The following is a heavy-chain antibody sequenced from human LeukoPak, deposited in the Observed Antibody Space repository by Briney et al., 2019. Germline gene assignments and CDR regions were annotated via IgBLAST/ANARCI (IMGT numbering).Heavy chain of an antibody. CDR2: INHSGST. V-gene: IGHV4-34*01. D-gene: IGHD3-10*01. CDR1: GGSFSGYY. Sequence: SETLSLTCAVYGGSFSGYYWSWIRQPPGKGLEWIGEINHSGSTNYNPSLKSRVTISVGTSKNRFSLKLSSVTAADTAVYYCASFSWGSGSYNQEAIWSWFDPWGQGTLVTVSS. J-gene: IGHJ5*02. CDR3: ASFSWGSGSYNQEAIWSWFDP.